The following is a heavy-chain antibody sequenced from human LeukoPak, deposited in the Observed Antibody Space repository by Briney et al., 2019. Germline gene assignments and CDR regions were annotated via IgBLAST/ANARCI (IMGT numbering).Heavy chain of an antibody. CDR1: GGSISSSSYY. V-gene: IGHV4-39*01. D-gene: IGHD6-6*01. CDR2: IYYSGSI. CDR3: ARGLKYSSSSRPYYYYYCYMDV. J-gene: IGHJ6*03. Sequence: SETLSLTCTVSGGSISSSSYYWGWIRQPPGKGLEWIGRIYYSGSIYYNPSLKSRVTISVDTSKNQFSLKLSSVTAADTAVYYCARGLKYSSSSRPYYYYYCYMDVWGKGTTVTVSS.